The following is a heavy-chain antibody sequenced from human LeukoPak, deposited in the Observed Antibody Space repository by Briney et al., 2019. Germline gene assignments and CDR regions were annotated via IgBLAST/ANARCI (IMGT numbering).Heavy chain of an antibody. Sequence: QAGGSLRLSCAASGFTVSSNYMSWVRQAPGKGLEWVSVIYTGGSTYYADSVKGRFTFSRDNSKNTLYLQMNSLRAEDTAVYYCAKHNLGVATRTAYGFDIWGQGTMVTVSS. J-gene: IGHJ3*02. CDR2: IYTGGST. D-gene: IGHD5-12*01. CDR1: GFTVSSNY. CDR3: AKHNLGVATRTAYGFDI. V-gene: IGHV3-53*01.